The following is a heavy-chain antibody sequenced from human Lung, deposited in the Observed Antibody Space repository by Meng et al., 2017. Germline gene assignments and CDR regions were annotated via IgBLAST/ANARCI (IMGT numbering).Heavy chain of an antibody. J-gene: IGHJ4*02. CDR3: ARGPTTMAHDFDY. CDR2: INHSGST. Sequence: QGHVQQWGAGLLKPSETLSLTCVVSGGCFSDYYWSWIRQPPGKGLEWIGEINHSGSTNYNPSLESRATISVDTSQNNLSLKLSSVTAADSAVYYCARGPTTMAHDFDYWGQGTLVTVSS. CDR1: GGCFSDYY. V-gene: IGHV4-34*01. D-gene: IGHD4-11*01.